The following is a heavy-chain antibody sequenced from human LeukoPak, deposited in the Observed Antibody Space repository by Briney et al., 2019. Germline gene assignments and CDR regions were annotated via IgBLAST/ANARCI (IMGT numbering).Heavy chain of an antibody. V-gene: IGHV4-59*08. D-gene: IGHD2-2*01. Sequence: SETLSLTCTVSGGSITTYYWSWIRQPPGKGLEWIGYIYYSGITNHNPSLKSRVTISVDTSKNQFSLNLSSVTAADTAVYYCARHGNIVVLPATSKAFDIWGQGTMVTVSS. CDR1: GGSITTYY. CDR3: ARHGNIVVLPATSKAFDI. J-gene: IGHJ3*02. CDR2: IYYSGIT.